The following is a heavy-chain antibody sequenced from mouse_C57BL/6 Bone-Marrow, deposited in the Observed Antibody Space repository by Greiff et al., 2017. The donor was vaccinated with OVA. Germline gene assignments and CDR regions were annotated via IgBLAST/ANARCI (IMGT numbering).Heavy chain of an antibody. Sequence: QVQLQQPGAELVMPGASVKLSCKASGYTFTSYWMHWVKQRPGQGLEWIGEIDPYDSCTKYNQKFKGKSTLTVDKPSSTAYMQLSSLTSYDAAVYYCSTLRDYESFDYWGQGTTLTVSS. CDR1: GYTFTSYW. CDR2: IDPYDSCT. V-gene: IGHV1-69*01. D-gene: IGHD2-4*01. CDR3: STLRDYESFDY. J-gene: IGHJ2*01.